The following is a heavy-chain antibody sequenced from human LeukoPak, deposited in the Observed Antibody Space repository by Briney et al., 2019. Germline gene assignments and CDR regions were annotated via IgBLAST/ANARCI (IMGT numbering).Heavy chain of an antibody. D-gene: IGHD1-1*01. CDR2: ISAGGIST. CDR3: AKRRPGYDY. J-gene: IGHJ4*02. Sequence: GGSLRLSCAASGFTFSNFAMSWVRQTPGKGLEWVSSISAGGISTYYADSVKGRFTISRDNSKNTLYLQMNSLRVDDTAVYYCAKRRPGYDYWGQGTLVTVSS. CDR1: GFTFSNFA. V-gene: IGHV3-23*01.